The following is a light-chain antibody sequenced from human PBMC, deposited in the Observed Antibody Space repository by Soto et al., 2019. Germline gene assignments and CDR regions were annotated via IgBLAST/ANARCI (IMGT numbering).Light chain of an antibody. J-gene: IGLJ2*01. CDR2: EGS. V-gene: IGLV2-8*01. CDR3: SSYSGTNSNVI. Sequence: QSALTQPPSASGSPGQSVTISCAGTYSDIGDYNYVSWYQQHPGKVPKLIISEGSTRPSGVPDRFSGSKSGYTASLTVSDLQPADEAVYYCSSYSGTNSNVIFGGGTKLTVL. CDR1: YSDIGDYNY.